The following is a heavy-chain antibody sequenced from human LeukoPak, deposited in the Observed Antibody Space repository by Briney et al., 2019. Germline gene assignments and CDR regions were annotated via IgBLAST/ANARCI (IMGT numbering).Heavy chain of an antibody. V-gene: IGHV3-48*03. CDR3: AGSESSTYYYYYMDV. D-gene: IGHD3-10*01. J-gene: IGHJ6*03. CDR1: GFTFSNYE. CDR2: ISSSGNTI. Sequence: GGSLRLSCAGSGFTFSNYEMNWVRQAPGKGLEWVSYISSSGNTIYYADSVKGRFTISRDNAKNSLYLQMNSLRAEDTAVYYCAGSESSTYYYYYMDVWGKGTTVTVSS.